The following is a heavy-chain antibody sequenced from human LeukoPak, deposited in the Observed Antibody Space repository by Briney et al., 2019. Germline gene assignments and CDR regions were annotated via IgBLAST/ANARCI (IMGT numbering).Heavy chain of an antibody. D-gene: IGHD3-10*01. V-gene: IGHV1-2*02. CDR2: INPNSGGT. J-gene: IGHJ5*02. Sequence: SVNVSCKASGYTFTGYYIHWVRQAPGQGLECVGWINPNSGGTNYAQKFQGRVTMTRDTSISTAYMELSRLRSDDTAVYYCARGGSGSYFSWLDPWGQGTLVTVSS. CDR1: GYTFTGYY. CDR3: ARGGSGSYFSWLDP.